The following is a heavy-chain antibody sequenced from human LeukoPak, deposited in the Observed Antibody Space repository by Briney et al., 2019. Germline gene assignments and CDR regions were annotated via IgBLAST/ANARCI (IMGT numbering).Heavy chain of an antibody. D-gene: IGHD2-21*02. J-gene: IGHJ6*03. CDR2: IRFDGSNK. Sequence: HPGGSLRLSCAASGFTFSSYGMHWVRQAPGKGLEWVALIRFDGSNKYYADSVKGRFTISRANSKNTLYRKMNGLRAEDTAVYSCAKGNCGGDCYTYYYFYMDLWGQGTPVTVSS. CDR1: GFTFSSYG. CDR3: AKGNCGGDCYTYYYFYMDL. V-gene: IGHV3-30*02.